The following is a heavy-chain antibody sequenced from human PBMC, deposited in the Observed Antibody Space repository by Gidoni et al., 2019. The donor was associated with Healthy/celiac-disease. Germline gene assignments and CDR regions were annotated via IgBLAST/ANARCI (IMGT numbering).Heavy chain of an antibody. Sequence: QVQLVQSGAEVKKPGASVKVSCKASGYTFTGYYMHWVRQAPGQGLEWMGWINPNSGGTNYAQKFQGRVTMTRDTSISTAYMELSRLRSDDTAVYYCARDPYDSSGYPRVVVPWGQGTLVTVSS. CDR2: INPNSGGT. D-gene: IGHD3-22*01. CDR1: GYTFTGYY. J-gene: IGHJ5*02. V-gene: IGHV1-2*02. CDR3: ARDPYDSSGYPRVVVP.